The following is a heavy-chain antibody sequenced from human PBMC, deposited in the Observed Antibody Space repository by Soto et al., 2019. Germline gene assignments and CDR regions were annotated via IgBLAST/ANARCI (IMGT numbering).Heavy chain of an antibody. D-gene: IGHD1-1*01. CDR2: ISAYNGNT. CDR1: GHTFTSYG. Sequence: ASVKVSCKASGHTFTSYGISWVRQAPGQGLEWMGWISAYNGNTNYAQKLQGRVTMTTDTSTSTAYMELRSLRSDDTAVYYCARDLRSNWNDVYWFDPRGQGTLVTVSS. CDR3: ARDLRSNWNDVYWFDP. J-gene: IGHJ5*02. V-gene: IGHV1-18*01.